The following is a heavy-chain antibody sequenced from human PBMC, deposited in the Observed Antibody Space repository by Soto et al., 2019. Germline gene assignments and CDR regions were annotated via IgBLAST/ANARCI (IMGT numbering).Heavy chain of an antibody. CDR2: ISWNSGSI. V-gene: IGHV3-9*01. J-gene: IGHJ3*02. CDR3: AKDAVVVIANDAFDI. CDR1: GFTFDDYA. Sequence: EVQLVESGGGLVQPGRSLRLSCAASGFTFDDYAMHWVRQAPGKGLEWVSGISWNSGSIGYADSVKGRFTISRDNAKNSLYLQMNSLRAEDTALYYCAKDAVVVIANDAFDIWGQGTMVTVSS. D-gene: IGHD2-21*01.